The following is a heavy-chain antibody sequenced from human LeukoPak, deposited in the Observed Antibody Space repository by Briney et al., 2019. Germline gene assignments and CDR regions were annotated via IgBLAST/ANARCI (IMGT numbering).Heavy chain of an antibody. Sequence: GGSLRLSCAASGFTFSNYWMPWVRQAPGKGLVWVSRIKGDGSHTIYADSVKGRFTISRDNAKNTLYLQMKSLRDEDTAVYYCVRDWDHFDFDSWGQGTLVTVSS. D-gene: IGHD1-14*01. CDR2: IKGDGSHT. J-gene: IGHJ5*01. CDR1: GFTFSNYW. CDR3: VRDWDHFDFDS. V-gene: IGHV3-74*01.